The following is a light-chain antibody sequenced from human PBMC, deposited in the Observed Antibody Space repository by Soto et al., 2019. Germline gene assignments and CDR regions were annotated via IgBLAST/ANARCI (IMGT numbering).Light chain of an antibody. CDR1: SSDVGGYNY. CDR3: SSYTINTVV. J-gene: IGLJ2*01. CDR2: EVS. V-gene: IGLV2-14*01. Sequence: QSVLTQPASVSRSPGQSITISCTGTSSDVGGYNYVSWYQQHPGKAPKLMIYEVSNRPSGVSNRFSGSKSGNTASLTISGLQAEDEADYYCSSYTINTVVFGGGTKLTVL.